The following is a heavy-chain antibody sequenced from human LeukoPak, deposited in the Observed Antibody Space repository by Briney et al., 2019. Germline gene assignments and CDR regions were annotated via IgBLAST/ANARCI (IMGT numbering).Heavy chain of an antibody. CDR3: ARDGDYVWGSYRYLLH. J-gene: IGHJ4*02. CDR1: GGSISSSNW. V-gene: IGHV4-4*02. D-gene: IGHD3-16*02. Sequence: PSETLSLTCAVSGGSISSSNWWSWVRQPPGKGLEWIGEIHHSGSTNYNPSLKSRVTISVDKSKNQFSLKLSSVTAADTAVYYCARDGDYVWGSYRYLLHWGQGTLVTVSS. CDR2: IHHSGST.